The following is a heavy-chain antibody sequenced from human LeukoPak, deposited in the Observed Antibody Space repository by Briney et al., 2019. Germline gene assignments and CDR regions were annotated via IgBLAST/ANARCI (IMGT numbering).Heavy chain of an antibody. J-gene: IGHJ3*02. Sequence: GGSLRLSCAASGFTFINHWMHWVRQAPGKGLEWASYISSVGNTIYYADSVKGRFTISRDNARNSLYLQMNSLRVEDTAVYYCAREDYGDYGAFAFDIWGQGTTVTVSS. CDR3: AREDYGDYGAFAFDI. CDR2: ISSVGNTI. V-gene: IGHV3-48*01. D-gene: IGHD4-17*01. CDR1: GFTFINHW.